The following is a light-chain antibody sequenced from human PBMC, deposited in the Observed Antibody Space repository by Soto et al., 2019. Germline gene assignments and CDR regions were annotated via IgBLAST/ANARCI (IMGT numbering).Light chain of an antibody. CDR1: QSLFFRSKNKDY. J-gene: IGKJ2*03. CDR2: WST. CDR3: HQYYSIPYS. Sequence: DIVMTQSPDSLAVSLGERATINCKSSQSLFFRSKNKDYLAWYQHKPGQPPKLLFYWSTTRESGVPDRFGGSGSGTDFTLTISSLQAEDVAVYYCHQYYSIPYSFGQGTKLEIK. V-gene: IGKV4-1*01.